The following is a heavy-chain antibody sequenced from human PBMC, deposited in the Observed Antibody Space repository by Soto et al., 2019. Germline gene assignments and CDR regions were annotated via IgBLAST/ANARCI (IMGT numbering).Heavy chain of an antibody. D-gene: IGHD2-8*01. CDR1: GVSISSYY. CDR3: ARDRRYCTNGVCYNNAFDI. V-gene: IGHV4-59*01. CDR2: IYYSGST. J-gene: IGHJ3*02. Sequence: PSDTLSLTCTGSGVSISSYYWSLIRQPPVKALEWVGYIYYSGSTNYNPSLKSRVTISVDTSKNQFSLKLTSVTAADTAVYYCARDRRYCTNGVCYNNAFDIWVQGTMVTVSS.